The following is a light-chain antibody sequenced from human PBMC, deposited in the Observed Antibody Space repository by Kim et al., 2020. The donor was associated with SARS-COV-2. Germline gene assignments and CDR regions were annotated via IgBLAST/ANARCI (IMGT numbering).Light chain of an antibody. CDR3: NSRESSGNHLL. CDR1: RLRSYY. J-gene: IGLJ3*02. V-gene: IGLV3-19*01. Sequence: ALGQTVRITCQGDRLRSYYASWYQQKPGQAPVLVIYGKNNRPSGIPDRFSGSSSGNTASLTITGAQAEDEADYYCNSRESSGNHLLFGGGTQLTVL. CDR2: GKN.